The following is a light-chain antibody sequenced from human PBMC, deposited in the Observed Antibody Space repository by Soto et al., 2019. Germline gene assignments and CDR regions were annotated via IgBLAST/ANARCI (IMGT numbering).Light chain of an antibody. CDR2: AAS. J-gene: IGKJ5*01. CDR1: QSISSY. V-gene: IGKV1-39*01. Sequence: DIQMTQSPSSLSASVGDRVTITCRASQSISSYLNWYQQKPGKAPKLLIYAASSLPTGVPLRFRGSGSGTDYTLTITSLQPEDFATYYCQQTYSTPPFTFGQGTRLEI. CDR3: QQTYSTPPFT.